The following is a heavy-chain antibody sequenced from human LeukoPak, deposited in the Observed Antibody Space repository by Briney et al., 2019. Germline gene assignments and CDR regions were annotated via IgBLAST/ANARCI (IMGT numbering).Heavy chain of an antibody. J-gene: IGHJ4*02. CDR3: ARDVVAARGSFDY. Sequence: NTSETLSLTCTVSGGSISSYYWSWIRQPPGKGLEWIGHIYTSGSTNYNPSLKSRVTMSVDMSKNQFSLKLRSVTAADTAVYYCARDVVAARGSFDYWGQGTLVTVSS. CDR1: GGSISSYY. D-gene: IGHD2-2*01. CDR2: IYTSGST. V-gene: IGHV4-4*07.